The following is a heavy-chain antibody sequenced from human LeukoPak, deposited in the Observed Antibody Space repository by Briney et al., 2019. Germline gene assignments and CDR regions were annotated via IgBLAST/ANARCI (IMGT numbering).Heavy chain of an antibody. V-gene: IGHV4-4*02. CDR3: AGWIQLWLLIY. D-gene: IGHD5-18*01. CDR2: IYLSGST. Sequence: PSGTLSLTCAVSGGSISSSNWWTWVRQPPGKGLEWIGEIYLSGSTNYSPSLKSRVTISVDKSKNQFSLKLSSVTAADTAVYYCAGWIQLWLLIYWGQGTLVTVSS. J-gene: IGHJ4*02. CDR1: GGSISSSNW.